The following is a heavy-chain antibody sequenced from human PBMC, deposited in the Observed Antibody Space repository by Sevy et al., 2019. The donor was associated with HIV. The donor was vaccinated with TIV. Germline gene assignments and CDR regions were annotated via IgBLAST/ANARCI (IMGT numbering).Heavy chain of an antibody. Sequence: GGSLRLSCAASGFTFSSYSMNWVRQAPGKGLEWVSAISGLSNYIYYAESLKGRFIISRDNAKNTLYRQMNSLRADDTDVYYCATGPPDGSYDYFDSWGQGTLVTVSS. CDR3: ATGPPDGSYDYFDS. CDR2: ISGLSNYI. V-gene: IGHV3-21*06. D-gene: IGHD1-26*01. J-gene: IGHJ4*02. CDR1: GFTFSSYS.